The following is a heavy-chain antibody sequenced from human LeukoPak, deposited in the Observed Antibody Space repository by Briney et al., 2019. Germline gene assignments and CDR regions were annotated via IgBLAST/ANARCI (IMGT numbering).Heavy chain of an antibody. CDR1: GGSISSFY. J-gene: IGHJ4*02. Sequence: SETLSLTCIVSGGSISSFYWSWIRQPAGKGLEWIGRIYSSGSTNYNPSLKSRVTMSVDTSKNQFSLKLTSVTAADTAVYYCARDLLDNGANSVSGYWGQGTLVTVSS. CDR2: IYSSGST. D-gene: IGHD4-23*01. CDR3: ARDLLDNGANSVSGY. V-gene: IGHV4-4*07.